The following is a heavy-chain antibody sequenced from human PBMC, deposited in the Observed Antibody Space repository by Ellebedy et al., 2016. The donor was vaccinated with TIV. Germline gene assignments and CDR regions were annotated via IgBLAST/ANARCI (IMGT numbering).Heavy chain of an antibody. J-gene: IGHJ4*02. D-gene: IGHD3-22*01. Sequence: GESLKISCAASGFTFSSYAMSWVRQAPGKGLEWVSGISASGGSTYYADSVKGRLTISRDNSKNTLYLQMNSLRVEDTAIYYCAKDLFYDSFGPFDYWGQGTLVTVSS. CDR1: GFTFSSYA. CDR2: ISASGGST. V-gene: IGHV3-23*01. CDR3: AKDLFYDSFGPFDY.